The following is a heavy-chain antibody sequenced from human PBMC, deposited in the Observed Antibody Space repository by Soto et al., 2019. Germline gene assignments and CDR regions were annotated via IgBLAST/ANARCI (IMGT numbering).Heavy chain of an antibody. D-gene: IGHD3-10*01. CDR2: IYYSGST. Sequence: PSDTLSLTCTVSGGSISSYYWSWIRQPPGKGLEWIGYIYYSGSTNYNPSLKCRVTISVDTSKNQFSLKLSSVTAADTAVYYCARDKGSGTLYYYGMDVWGQGTTVTVSS. CDR3: ARDKGSGTLYYYGMDV. CDR1: GGSISSYY. J-gene: IGHJ6*02. V-gene: IGHV4-59*01.